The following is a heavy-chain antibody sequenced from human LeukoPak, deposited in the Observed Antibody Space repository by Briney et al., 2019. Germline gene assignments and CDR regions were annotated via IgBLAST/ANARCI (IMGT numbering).Heavy chain of an antibody. CDR2: ISSSSSYI. CDR1: GFSFSSYS. Sequence: GGALRLSCAASGFSFSSYSMNWVRQAPGKGREGVSSISSSSSYIYYADSVKGRFTISRDNAKHSLYLQMNSLRAEDTAVYYCARDEGSSGWPSFDYWGQGTLVTVSS. D-gene: IGHD6-19*01. V-gene: IGHV3-21*01. J-gene: IGHJ4*02. CDR3: ARDEGSSGWPSFDY.